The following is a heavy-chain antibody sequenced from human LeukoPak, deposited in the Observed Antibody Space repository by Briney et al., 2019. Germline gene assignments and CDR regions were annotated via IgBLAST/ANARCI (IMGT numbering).Heavy chain of an antibody. Sequence: ASVKVSCKASGYTFTSYGISWVRQAPGQGLEWMGWISAYNGNTNYAQKLQGRVTMTTDTSTSTAYMELRSLRSDDTAVYYCAREVFGLRAADGINWFDPWGQGTLVTVSS. CDR1: GYTFTSYG. CDR3: AREVFGLRAADGINWFDP. V-gene: IGHV1-18*01. D-gene: IGHD6-13*01. J-gene: IGHJ5*02. CDR2: ISAYNGNT.